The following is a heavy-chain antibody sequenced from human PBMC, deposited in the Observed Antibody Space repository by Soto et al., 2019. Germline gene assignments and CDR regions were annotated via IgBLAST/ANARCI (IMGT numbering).Heavy chain of an antibody. CDR1: GYTFATYG. CDR3: ARSGRSWNLREFDY. CDR2: ISASNGNT. V-gene: IGHV1-18*01. D-gene: IGHD6-13*01. J-gene: IGHJ4*02. Sequence: QVQLVQSGAEVKKPGASVKVSCKAPGYTFATYGFSWVRQAPGQGLEWMGWISASNGNTNYAQKLRGRVTMTTDTSTSTAYMELRSLRSDDTAVFYCARSGRSWNLREFDYWGQGTLVTVSS.